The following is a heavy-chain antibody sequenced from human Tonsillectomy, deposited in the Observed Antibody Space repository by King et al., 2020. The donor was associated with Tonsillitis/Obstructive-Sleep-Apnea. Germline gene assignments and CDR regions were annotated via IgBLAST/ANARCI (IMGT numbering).Heavy chain of an antibody. CDR2: IYPGDSDT. J-gene: IGHJ4*02. Sequence: QLVQSGAEVKKPGESLKISCQGSGYTFTSFWIGWVRQMPGKGLEWMGFIYPGDSDTRYSPSFQGQVTISADKYINTPYLQWSTLKASDTAMYYCASSLEDQLLPYFFDFWGQGTLVTVSS. D-gene: IGHD2-2*01. V-gene: IGHV5-51*01. CDR3: ASSLEDQLLPYFFDF. CDR1: GYTFTSFW.